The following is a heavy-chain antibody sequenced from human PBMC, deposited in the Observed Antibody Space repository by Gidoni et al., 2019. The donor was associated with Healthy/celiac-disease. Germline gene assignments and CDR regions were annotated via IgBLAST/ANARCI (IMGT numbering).Heavy chain of an antibody. D-gene: IGHD6-13*01. CDR3: ARAGIAAAVAYYYGMDV. J-gene: IGHJ6*02. V-gene: IGHV3-30-3*01. CDR1: GFTFSSYA. CDR2: ISSDGSNQ. Sequence: QVQLVESGGGVVQHGRSLRLSCAASGFTFSSYAMHWVRQAPGKGLEWVAVISSDGSNQYSADSVKGRFTISRDNSKNTLYLQMNSLRAEDTAVYYCARAGIAAAVAYYYGMDVWGQGTTVTVSS.